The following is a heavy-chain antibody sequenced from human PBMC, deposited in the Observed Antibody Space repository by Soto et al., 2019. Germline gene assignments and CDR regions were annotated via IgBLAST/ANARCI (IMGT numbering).Heavy chain of an antibody. CDR2: MNPNSGNT. V-gene: IGHV1-8*01. D-gene: IGHD2-15*01. CDR1: GYTFTSYD. CDR3: ARGRWEDCSGGSCYYLGY. Sequence: QVQLVQSGAEVKKPGASVKVSCKASGYTFTSYDINWVRQATGQGLEWMGWMNPNSGNTGYAQKFQGRVTMTRNTAKRTAYRGRGRRGSENTAMYYCARGRWEDCSGGSCYYLGYWGEGTLVIVSS. J-gene: IGHJ4*02.